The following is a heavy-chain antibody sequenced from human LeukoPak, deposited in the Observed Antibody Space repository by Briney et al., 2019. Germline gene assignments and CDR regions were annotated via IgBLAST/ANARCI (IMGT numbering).Heavy chain of an antibody. CDR1: GGSISSYY. J-gene: IGHJ5*02. V-gene: IGHV4-4*07. D-gene: IGHD6-13*01. Sequence: PSETLSLTCTVSGGSISSYYWSWIRQPAGKGLEWIGRIYTSGSTNYNPSLKSRVTMSVDTSKNQFSLKLSSVTAADTAVYYCARDVRSSSWARGGNWFDPWGQGTLVTVSS. CDR2: IYTSGST. CDR3: ARDVRSSSWARGGNWFDP.